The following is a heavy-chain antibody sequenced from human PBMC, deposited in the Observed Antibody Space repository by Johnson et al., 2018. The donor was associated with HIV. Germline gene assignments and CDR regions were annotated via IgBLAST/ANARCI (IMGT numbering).Heavy chain of an antibody. CDR1: GFTFSSYA. CDR3: ARTEMITFGGVIVLGGAFDI. D-gene: IGHD3-16*02. CDR2: ISGSGGST. V-gene: IGHV3-23*04. Sequence: VQLVESGGGLVQPGGSLRLSCAASGFTFSSYAMSWVRQAPGKGLEWVSAISGSGGSTYYADSVKGRFTISRHNSKNTLYLQMNSLRAEDTAVYYCARTEMITFGGVIVLGGAFDIWGQGTMVTVSS. J-gene: IGHJ3*02.